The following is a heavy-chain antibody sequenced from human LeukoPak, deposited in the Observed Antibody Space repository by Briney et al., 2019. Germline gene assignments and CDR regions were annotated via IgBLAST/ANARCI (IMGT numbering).Heavy chain of an antibody. D-gene: IGHD6-13*01. Sequence: PSETLSLTCAVSGDSISNGGYSWSWIRQTPGKGLEWIAYIHDSGSTYNNPSLKSRLSISIDTSKNQFSLKLNSVTAADTAVYYRARVVAAAGNNWFDPWGQGTLVTVSS. J-gene: IGHJ5*02. CDR2: IHDSGST. CDR1: GDSISNGGYS. V-gene: IGHV4-30-4*07. CDR3: ARVVAAAGNNWFDP.